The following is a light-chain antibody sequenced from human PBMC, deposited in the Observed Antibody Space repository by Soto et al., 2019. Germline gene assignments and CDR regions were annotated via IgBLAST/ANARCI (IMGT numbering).Light chain of an antibody. CDR3: TSYTRSPLYV. Sequence: QSALTQPASVSGSPGQSITVSCTGTSSDIGGSNYVSWYQQHPGKAPRLIIYDVNNRPSGASARFSGSKSGNTASLTISGLQAEDEADYYCTSYTRSPLYVFGTGTKLTVL. J-gene: IGLJ1*01. V-gene: IGLV2-14*03. CDR1: SSDIGGSNY. CDR2: DVN.